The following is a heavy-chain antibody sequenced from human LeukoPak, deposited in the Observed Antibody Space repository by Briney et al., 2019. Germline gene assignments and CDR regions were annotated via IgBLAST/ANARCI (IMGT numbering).Heavy chain of an antibody. J-gene: IGHJ4*02. D-gene: IGHD1-26*01. CDR3: ARAIGGNDY. CDR1: GFTFSSYW. Sequence: PGGSLRLSCAASGFTFSSYWMHWVRQAPGKGLVWVSRISSDGSFTNYADSVKGRFTISRDNAKNMLYLQMNSLRAEDTAVYYCARAIGGNDYRGQGTLLTVSS. CDR2: ISSDGSFT. V-gene: IGHV3-74*01.